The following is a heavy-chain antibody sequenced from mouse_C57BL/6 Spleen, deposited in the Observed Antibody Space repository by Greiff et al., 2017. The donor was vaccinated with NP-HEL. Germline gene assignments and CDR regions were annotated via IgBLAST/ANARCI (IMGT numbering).Heavy chain of an antibody. J-gene: IGHJ4*01. Sequence: QVQLQQPGAELVMPGASVKLSCKASGYTFTSYWMHWVKQRPGQGLEWIGEIDPSDSYTNYNQKFKGKSTLTVDKSSSTAYMQLSSLTSEDSAVYYCARVYRRAMDYWGQGTSVTVSS. D-gene: IGHD2-12*01. CDR2: IDPSDSYT. CDR3: ARVYRRAMDY. V-gene: IGHV1-69*01. CDR1: GYTFTSYW.